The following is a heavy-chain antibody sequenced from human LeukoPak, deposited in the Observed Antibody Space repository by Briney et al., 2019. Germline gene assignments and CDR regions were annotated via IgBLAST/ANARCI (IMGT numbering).Heavy chain of an antibody. CDR2: ISHTAST. V-gene: IGHV4-59*11. J-gene: IGHJ3*01. Sequence: SETLSLTCTVSGGSMSHHWSWIRQSPGKGLEWIGYISHTASTNYNPSLKSRVTLSIDTSKSQLSFQLTSVTAADTAIYYCAREKSPETKTWLQLGAFDVWGQGTVVTVSS. D-gene: IGHD5-24*01. CDR3: AREKSPETKTWLQLGAFDV. CDR1: GGSMSHH.